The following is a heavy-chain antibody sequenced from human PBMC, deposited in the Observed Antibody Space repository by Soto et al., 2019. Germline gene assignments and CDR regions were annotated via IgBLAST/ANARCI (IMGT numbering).Heavy chain of an antibody. Sequence: GGSLRLSCAASGFTFSSYSMNWVRQAPGKGLEWVSSISSSSSYIYYADSVKGRFTISRDNAKNSLYLQMNSLRAEDTAVYYCARGRRGYSYGLRGDAFDIWGQGTMVTVSS. CDR1: GFTFSSYS. J-gene: IGHJ3*02. CDR2: ISSSSSYI. CDR3: ARGRRGYSYGLRGDAFDI. V-gene: IGHV3-21*01. D-gene: IGHD5-18*01.